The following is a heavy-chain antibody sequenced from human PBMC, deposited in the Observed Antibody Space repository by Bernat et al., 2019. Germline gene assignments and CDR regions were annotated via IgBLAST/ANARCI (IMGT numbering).Heavy chain of an antibody. CDR1: GFTFSDYY. CDR3: ARGTATSAPYMDV. V-gene: IGHV3-11*05. CDR2: IRSSSSYT. J-gene: IGHJ6*03. D-gene: IGHD1-26*01. Sequence: QVQLVESGGGVVKPGGSLRLSCAASGFTFSDYYMSWIRQAPGKGLDWVSYIRSSSSYTNYADSVKGRFTISRDNAKNSLYLQMNSLRAEDTAVYYCARGTATSAPYMDVWGKGTPVTVSS.